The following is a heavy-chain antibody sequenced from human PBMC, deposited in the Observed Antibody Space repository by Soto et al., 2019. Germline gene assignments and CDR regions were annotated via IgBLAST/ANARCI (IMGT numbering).Heavy chain of an antibody. Sequence: PGGSLRLSCAASGFAFRSYWMTWVRQAPGKGLEWVANIKQDGSETYYVDSVKGRFTISRDNAKNSLYLQMNSLRDEDTAVYYCARDPVIAARPAWFDPWGQGTLVTVSS. CDR3: ARDPVIAARPAWFDP. V-gene: IGHV3-7*01. CDR1: GFAFRSYW. CDR2: IKQDGSET. D-gene: IGHD6-6*01. J-gene: IGHJ5*02.